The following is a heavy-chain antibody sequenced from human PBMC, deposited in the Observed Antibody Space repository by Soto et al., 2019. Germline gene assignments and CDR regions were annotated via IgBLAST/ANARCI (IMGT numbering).Heavy chain of an antibody. CDR3: ARGSLLHPTVTTPWDYYYGMDV. CDR2: ISAYNGNT. Sequence: QVQLVQSGAEVKKPGASVKVSCKASGYTFTSYGISWVRQAPGQGLEWMGWISAYNGNTNYAQKHQGRVTMTTDTSTSTAYMELRSLRSDDTAVYYCARGSLLHPTVTTPWDYYYGMDVWGQGTTVTVSS. D-gene: IGHD4-4*01. J-gene: IGHJ6*02. CDR1: GYTFTSYG. V-gene: IGHV1-18*04.